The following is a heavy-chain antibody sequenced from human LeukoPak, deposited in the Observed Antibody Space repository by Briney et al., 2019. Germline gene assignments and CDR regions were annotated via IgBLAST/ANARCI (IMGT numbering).Heavy chain of an antibody. Sequence: SETLSLTCTVSGGSISSGGYYWSWIRQPPGKGLEWIGYIYHSGSTYYNPSLKSRVTISVDRSKNQFSLKLSSVTAADTAVYYCARDRVAAAGTYYYYYMDVWGKGTTVTVSS. J-gene: IGHJ6*03. CDR2: IYHSGST. CDR1: GGSISSGGYY. V-gene: IGHV4-30-2*01. CDR3: ARDRVAAAGTYYYYYMDV. D-gene: IGHD6-13*01.